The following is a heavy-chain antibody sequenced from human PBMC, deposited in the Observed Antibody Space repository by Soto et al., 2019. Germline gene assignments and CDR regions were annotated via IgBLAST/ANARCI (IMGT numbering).Heavy chain of an antibody. CDR1: GDSVSSNSAA. D-gene: IGHD5-18*01. CDR3: ARDQGYSYGPIFYYYGMDV. CDR2: TYYRSKWYN. V-gene: IGHV6-1*01. Sequence: LSLTCAISGDSVSSNSAAWNWIRQSPSRGLEWLGRTYYRSKWYNDYAVSVKSRITINPDTSKNQFSLQLNSVTPEDTAVYYCARDQGYSYGPIFYYYGMDVWGQGTTVTVSS. J-gene: IGHJ6*02.